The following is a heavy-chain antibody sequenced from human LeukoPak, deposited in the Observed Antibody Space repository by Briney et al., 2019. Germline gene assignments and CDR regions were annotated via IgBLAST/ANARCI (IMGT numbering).Heavy chain of an antibody. J-gene: IGHJ4*02. CDR3: AREYGDYVFDY. CDR2: IKQDGSEK. V-gene: IGHV3-7*03. CDR1: GFTFSSYW. Sequence: GGSLRLSCAASGFTFSSYWMSWVRRAPGKGLEWVANIKQDGSEKYYVDSVKGRFTISRDNAKNSLYLQMNSLRAEDTAVYYCAREYGDYVFDYWGQGTLVTVSS. D-gene: IGHD4-17*01.